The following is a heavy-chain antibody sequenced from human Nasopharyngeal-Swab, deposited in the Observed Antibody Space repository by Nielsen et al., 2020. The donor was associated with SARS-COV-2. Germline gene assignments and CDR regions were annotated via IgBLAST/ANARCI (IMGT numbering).Heavy chain of an antibody. D-gene: IGHD2-15*01. V-gene: IGHV3-23*01. CDR2: ITGSGGGT. CDR3: AKVYSYFDI. CDR1: GFTFSNSA. J-gene: IGHJ4*02. Sequence: GGSLRLSCAASGFTFSNSAMSWVRQFPGKELEWVATITGSGGGTYSADSVKGRFTISRDNLKNTLYLQMSSLRADDTAVYYCAKVYSYFDIWGQGTLVTVSS.